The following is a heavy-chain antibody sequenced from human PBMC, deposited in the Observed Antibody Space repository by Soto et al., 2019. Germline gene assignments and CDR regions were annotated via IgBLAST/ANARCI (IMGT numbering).Heavy chain of an antibody. J-gene: IGHJ3*01. D-gene: IGHD5-18*01. V-gene: IGHV3-30*18. CDR3: VKGDLDTDVVNSPDAFHF. Sequence: PGGSLRLSCEASGFIFSDFGMHWVRQAPGKGLEWVAVISYDGNNKYYAQSVKGRFTISRDNSKNTLFLNMDRMRPEDTAVYHCVKGDLDTDVVNSPDAFHFWGQGTMVTV. CDR1: GFIFSDFG. CDR2: ISYDGNNK.